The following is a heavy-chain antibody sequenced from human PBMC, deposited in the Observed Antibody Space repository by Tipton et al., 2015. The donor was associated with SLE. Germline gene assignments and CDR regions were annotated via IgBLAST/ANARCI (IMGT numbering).Heavy chain of an antibody. J-gene: IGHJ3*02. V-gene: IGHV3-21*01. D-gene: IGHD3-16*01. CDR2: ISSSSTYI. CDR1: GFTFSSYT. CDR3: ARDRGQFDAFDI. Sequence: SLRLSCAASGFTFSSYTMNWVRQAPGKGLEWVSSISSSSTYIYYADSVKGRSTISRDNAKNSLYLQMNSLRAEDTAVYYCARDRGQFDAFDIWGQGTMVTVSS.